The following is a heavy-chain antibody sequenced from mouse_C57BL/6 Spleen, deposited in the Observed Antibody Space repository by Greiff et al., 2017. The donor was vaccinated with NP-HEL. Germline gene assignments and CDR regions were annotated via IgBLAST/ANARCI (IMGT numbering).Heavy chain of an antibody. D-gene: IGHD1-1*01. CDR3: ARDYGRGYFDV. Sequence: VQLKQSGPELVKPGASVKIPCKASGYTFTDYNMDWVKQSHGKSLEWIGDINPNNGGTIYNQKFKGKATLTVDKSYSTAYMELRSLTSDDTAVYYCARDYGRGYFDVWGTGTTVTVSS. CDR1: GYTFTDYN. V-gene: IGHV1-18*01. J-gene: IGHJ1*03. CDR2: INPNNGGT.